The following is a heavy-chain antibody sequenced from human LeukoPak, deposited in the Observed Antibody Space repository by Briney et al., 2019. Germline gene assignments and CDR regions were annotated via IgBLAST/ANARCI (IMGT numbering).Heavy chain of an antibody. CDR2: INSDGSTT. V-gene: IGHV3-74*01. Sequence: PGGSLRLSCAASGFTLSSCGMHWVRQAPGKGLVWVSRINSDGSTTTYADSVKGRFTTSRDNAKNSLYLQMNSLRAEDTAVYYCARGKLRWYYYFDYWGQGTLVTVSS. D-gene: IGHD4-23*01. J-gene: IGHJ4*02. CDR3: ARGKLRWYYYFDY. CDR1: GFTLSSCG.